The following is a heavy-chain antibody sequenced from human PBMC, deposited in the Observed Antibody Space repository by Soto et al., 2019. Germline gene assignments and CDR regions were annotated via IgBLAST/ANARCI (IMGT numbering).Heavy chain of an antibody. CDR1: GYTFTTYG. CDR3: ARDLAYYVGSEPTGDY. CDR2: ISAYNGNK. Sequence: GAAVKVSCKASGYTFTTYGISWVRQPPGQGLEWMGWISAYNGNKNYAQKLQGRITMITDTSTSTAYMDLRSLRSDDTAVYYCARDLAYYVGSEPTGDYWGQGTLVTVSS. V-gene: IGHV1-18*04. J-gene: IGHJ4*02. D-gene: IGHD3-10*01.